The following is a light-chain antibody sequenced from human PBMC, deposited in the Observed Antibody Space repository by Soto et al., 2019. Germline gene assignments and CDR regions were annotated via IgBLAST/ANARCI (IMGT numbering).Light chain of an antibody. CDR1: QSVSSAY. CDR3: QQYGSSSTWT. V-gene: IGKV3-20*01. J-gene: IGKJ1*01. CDR2: AAS. Sequence: EIVLTQSPGTLSLSPGERATLSCRASQSVSSAYLAWYQHKPGQPPTLLIYAASSRVPGIPDRFSGSGSWTDFTLTISGLEPEDFSVYYCQQYGSSSTWTFGQGTKVEIK.